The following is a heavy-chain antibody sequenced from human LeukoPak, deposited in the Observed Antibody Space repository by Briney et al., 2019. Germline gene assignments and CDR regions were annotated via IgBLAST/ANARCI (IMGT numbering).Heavy chain of an antibody. J-gene: IGHJ6*04. Sequence: GGTLSLSCAASGFIVSSNYMSWIRHAPGQGLDRVSVIYTCGSTYSPYSVYVRFTISRDNSKNTVYHQMSSLRDEDTAVYYCAKEGDCSTTRCLTGGLDVWGKGTNVTVSS. CDR3: AKEGDCSTTRCLTGGLDV. CDR1: GFIVSSNY. D-gene: IGHD2-2*01. CDR2: IYTCGST. V-gene: IGHV3-53*01.